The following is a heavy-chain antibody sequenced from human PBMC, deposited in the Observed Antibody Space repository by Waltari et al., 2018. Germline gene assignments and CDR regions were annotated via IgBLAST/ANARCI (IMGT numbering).Heavy chain of an antibody. V-gene: IGHV1-8*01. CDR3: ARGYWGGNPYHYDMDV. D-gene: IGHD3-10*01. Sequence: QVQLVQSGAEVKIPGASVNVSCKASGYIFTNYDITWVRQATGQGLQWMGWMNPNSGSAGQAETFYGRVTFTRSTSINTAYMELTGLTSEDTAIYYCARGYWGGNPYHYDMDVWGQGTTVTVSS. CDR1: GYIFTNYD. J-gene: IGHJ6*02. CDR2: MNPNSGSA.